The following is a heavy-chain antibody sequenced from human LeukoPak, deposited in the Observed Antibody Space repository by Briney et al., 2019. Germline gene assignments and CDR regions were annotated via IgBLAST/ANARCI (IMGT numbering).Heavy chain of an antibody. CDR1: GFTFSNFW. CDR3: AREIHSFYDGPDY. J-gene: IGHJ4*02. D-gene: IGHD5/OR15-5a*01. Sequence: PGGSLRLSCAASGFTFSNFWMSWVRKAPGKGLVWVSRINNDGSSAHYADSVKGRFTISRDNAKNTLYLEMKSLRAEDTAVYYCAREIHSFYDGPDYWGQGTLVTVSS. CDR2: INNDGSSA. V-gene: IGHV3-74*01.